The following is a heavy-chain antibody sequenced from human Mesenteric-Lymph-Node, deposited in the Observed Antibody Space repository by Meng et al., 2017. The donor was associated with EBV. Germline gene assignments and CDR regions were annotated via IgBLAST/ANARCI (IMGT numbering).Heavy chain of an antibody. Sequence: VQLGQSGAELKNPGASVKVSCKASGYTFSHHGITWVRQAPGQGFEWMGWISAANGNTNYAQKFQGRVTMTTDTSTSTANMELKSLNTDDTAIYYCARGHPYYDSSGSDFWGQGTLVTVSS. CDR3: ARGHPYYDSSGSDF. J-gene: IGHJ4*02. CDR2: ISAANGNT. D-gene: IGHD3-22*01. V-gene: IGHV1-18*01. CDR1: GYTFSHHG.